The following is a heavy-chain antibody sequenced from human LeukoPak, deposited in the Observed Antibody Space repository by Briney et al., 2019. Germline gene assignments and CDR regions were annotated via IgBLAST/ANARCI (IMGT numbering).Heavy chain of an antibody. V-gene: IGHV3-53*01. CDR2: IYSGGST. D-gene: IGHD3-9*01. CDR3: ARGRRLTGYYDFDY. J-gene: IGHJ4*02. CDR1: GFTVSSNY. Sequence: PGGSLRLSCAASGFTVSSNYMSWVRQAPGKGLEWVSVIYSGGSTYYADSVKGRFTISRDNSKNTLYLQMNSLRAEDTAVYYCARGRRLTGYYDFDYWGQGTLVTVSS.